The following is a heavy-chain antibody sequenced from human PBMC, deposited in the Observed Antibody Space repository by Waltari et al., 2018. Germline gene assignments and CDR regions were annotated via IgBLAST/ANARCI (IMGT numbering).Heavy chain of an antibody. CDR3: ARASSRALEY. D-gene: IGHD3-3*01. CDR1: GFTFSSYA. Sequence: QVQLVESGGGVVQPGRSLRLSCAASGFTFSSYAMQWVRQAPGKGLEWVAAISYDGGDKYCTDSVNGRFTISRDSSRNTVYLQMNSLSAEDTALYYCARASSRALEYWGQGTLVTVSS. J-gene: IGHJ4*02. V-gene: IGHV3-30-3*01. CDR2: ISYDGGDK.